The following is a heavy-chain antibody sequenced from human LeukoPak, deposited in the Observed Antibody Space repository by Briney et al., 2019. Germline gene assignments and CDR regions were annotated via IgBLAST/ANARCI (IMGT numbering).Heavy chain of an antibody. V-gene: IGHV3-30*04. Sequence: GGSLRLSCAASGFTFSSYAMHWVRQAPGKGLEWVAVISYDGSNKYYADSVKGRFTISRDNSKNTLYLQMNSLRAEDTAVYYCAREAAVAAYYFDYWGQGTPVTVSS. J-gene: IGHJ4*02. D-gene: IGHD6-19*01. CDR3: AREAAVAAYYFDY. CDR2: ISYDGSNK. CDR1: GFTFSSYA.